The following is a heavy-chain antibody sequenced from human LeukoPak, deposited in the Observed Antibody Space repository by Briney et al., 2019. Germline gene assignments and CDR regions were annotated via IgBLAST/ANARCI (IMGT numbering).Heavy chain of an antibody. J-gene: IGHJ5*02. V-gene: IGHV3-7*03. CDR2: IKPDGSQT. Sequence: GGSLRLSCAASGFTFTSYWMNWVRQAPGKGLEWVGNIKPDGSQTYYVDSVKGRITISRDNAKNSVSLQLNSLRAEDTAVYFCVRSIDAWGQGTLVTVSS. CDR1: GFTFTSYW. D-gene: IGHD3-3*01. CDR3: VRSIDA.